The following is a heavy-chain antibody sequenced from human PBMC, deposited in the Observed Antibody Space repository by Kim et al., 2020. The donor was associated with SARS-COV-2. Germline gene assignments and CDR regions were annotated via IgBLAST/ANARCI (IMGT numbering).Heavy chain of an antibody. D-gene: IGHD1-7*01. J-gene: IGHJ6*02. CDR3: TRGCDELNYQNGVDV. Sequence: SVKVSCRVSGGSFRTYVISWVRQAPGKGLEWMGGIIPLIGTASYGQKSHGRVTITADESTTPAYMWLSSLRSEDTAVYFFTRGCDELNYQNGVDVWGQGTTVTVSS. CDR2: IIPLIGTA. CDR1: GGSFRTYV. V-gene: IGHV1-69*13.